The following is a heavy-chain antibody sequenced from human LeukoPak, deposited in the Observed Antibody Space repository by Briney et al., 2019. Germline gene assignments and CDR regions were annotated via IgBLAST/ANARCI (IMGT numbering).Heavy chain of an antibody. CDR1: GFTFSSYA. V-gene: IGHV3-23*01. Sequence: PGGSLRLSCAASGFTFSSYAMSWVRQAPGKGLEWVSAISGSGGSTYYADSVKGRFTICRVNSKNTLYLQMNSLRAEVTAVYYCAKDYGKGGYDQYYLDYWGQGTLVTVSS. CDR3: AKDYGKGGYDQYYLDY. J-gene: IGHJ4*02. CDR2: ISGSGGST. D-gene: IGHD5-12*01.